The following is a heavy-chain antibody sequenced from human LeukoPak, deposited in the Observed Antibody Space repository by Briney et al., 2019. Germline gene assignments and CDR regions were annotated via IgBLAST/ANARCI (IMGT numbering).Heavy chain of an antibody. V-gene: IGHV5-51*01. D-gene: IGHD6-6*01. CDR1: GYGFTSYW. CDR2: IYPGDSDT. Sequence: GESLKISCKGSGYGFTSYWIGWVRQMPGKGLEWMGIIYPGDSDTRYSPSFQGQVTISADKSISTAYLQWSSLEASDTAMYYCARLRRLYRSSSGDFDYWGQGTLVTVSA. CDR3: ARLRRLYRSSSGDFDY. J-gene: IGHJ4*02.